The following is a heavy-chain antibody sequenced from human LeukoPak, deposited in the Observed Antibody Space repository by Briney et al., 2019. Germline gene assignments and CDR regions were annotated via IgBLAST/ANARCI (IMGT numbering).Heavy chain of an antibody. V-gene: IGHV3-23*01. J-gene: IGHJ4*02. CDR2: ISGSGGST. CDR1: GFTFSSYA. CDR3: AEDPADGERGNYFDY. D-gene: IGHD4-17*01. Sequence: GGSLRLSCAASGFTFSSYAMSWVRQAPGKGLEWVSAISGSGGSTYYADSVKGRFTISRDNSKNTLYLQMNSLRAEDTAVYYCAEDPADGERGNYFDYWGQGTLVTVSS.